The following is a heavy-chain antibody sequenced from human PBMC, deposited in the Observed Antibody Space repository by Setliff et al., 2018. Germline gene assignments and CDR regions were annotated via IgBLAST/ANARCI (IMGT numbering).Heavy chain of an antibody. D-gene: IGHD2-15*01. CDR2: INPNSGDT. V-gene: IGHV1-2*02. CDR3: ARSPALLGIVYLDP. Sequence: ASVKVSCKASGNTFTGYYIHWLRQAPGQGLEWMGCINPNSGDTTFAQKFQGRVTVITDESTSTAYMELNSLTSEDTAVYYCARSPALLGIVYLDPWGQGTRVTVSS. CDR1: GNTFTGYY. J-gene: IGHJ5*02.